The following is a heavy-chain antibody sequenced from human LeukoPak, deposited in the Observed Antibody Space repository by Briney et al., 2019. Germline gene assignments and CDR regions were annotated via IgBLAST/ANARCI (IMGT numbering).Heavy chain of an antibody. CDR3: ARTYCGGDCYSYAFDI. V-gene: IGHV1-2*02. Sequence: ASVKVSCKASGYTFTGYYMHWVRQAPGQGLEWMGWINPNSGSTNYAQKFQGRVTMTRDTSISTAYMELSRLRSDDTAVYYCARTYCGGDCYSYAFDIWGQGTMVTVSS. CDR2: INPNSGST. J-gene: IGHJ3*02. D-gene: IGHD2-21*01. CDR1: GYTFTGYY.